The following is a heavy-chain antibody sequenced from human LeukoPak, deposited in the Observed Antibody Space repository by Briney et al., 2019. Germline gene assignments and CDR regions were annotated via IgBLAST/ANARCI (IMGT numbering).Heavy chain of an antibody. CDR2: ISSSSSYI. J-gene: IGHJ4*02. D-gene: IGHD5-18*01. CDR1: GFTFSSYS. V-gene: IGHV3-21*01. CDR3: ARYGVDTAMVFDY. Sequence: GGSLRLSCAASGFTFSSYSMNWVRQAPGKGLEWVSSISSSSSYIYYADSVKGRFTISRDNATNSLYLQMNSLRAEDTAVYYCARYGVDTAMVFDYWGQGTLVTVSS.